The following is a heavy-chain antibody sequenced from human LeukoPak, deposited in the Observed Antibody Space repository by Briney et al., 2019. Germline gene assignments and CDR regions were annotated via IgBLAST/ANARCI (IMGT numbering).Heavy chain of an antibody. CDR1: GFTFDDYA. J-gene: IGHJ4*02. CDR3: AKDIYYDSSGPFDY. D-gene: IGHD3-22*01. Sequence: GRSLRLSCAASGFTFDDYAMHWVRQAPGKGLEWVSGISWNSGSIGYADSVKGRFTISRDNAKNSLYLQMNSLRAEDTASYYCAKDIYYDSSGPFDYWGQGTLVTVSS. V-gene: IGHV3-9*01. CDR2: ISWNSGSI.